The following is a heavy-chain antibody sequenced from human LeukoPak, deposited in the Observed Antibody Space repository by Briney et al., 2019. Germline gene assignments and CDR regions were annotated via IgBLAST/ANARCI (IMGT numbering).Heavy chain of an antibody. Sequence: GGSLRLSCAASGFTFSTYRMHWVRQAPGKGVVWVSRINSDGSNTDYADSVKGRFTISRDNAKNTLYLQMNSLRAEDTAVYYCARTNYYFDYWGQGTLVTVSS. CDR3: ARTNYYFDY. D-gene: IGHD4/OR15-4a*01. J-gene: IGHJ4*02. CDR1: GFTFSTYR. V-gene: IGHV3-74*01. CDR2: INSDGSNT.